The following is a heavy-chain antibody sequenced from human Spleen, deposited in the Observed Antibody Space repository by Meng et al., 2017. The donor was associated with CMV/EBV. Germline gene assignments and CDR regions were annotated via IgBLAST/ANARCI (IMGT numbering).Heavy chain of an antibody. CDR3: ACDFGYCSSTSCYPPHGMDV. CDR2: ISAYNGNT. CDR1: VDTFTSYG. D-gene: IGHD2-2*01. J-gene: IGHJ6*02. V-gene: IGHV1-18*01. Sequence: ASVELSFKASVDTFTSYGISWVRQAPGQGLEWMGWISAYNGNTNYAQKLQGRVTMTTDTSTSTAYMELRSLRSDDTAVYYCACDFGYCSSTSCYPPHGMDVWGQGTTVTVSS.